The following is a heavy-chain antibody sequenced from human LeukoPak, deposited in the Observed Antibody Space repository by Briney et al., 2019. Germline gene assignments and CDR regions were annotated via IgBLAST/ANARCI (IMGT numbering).Heavy chain of an antibody. V-gene: IGHV4-34*01. CDR1: GGAFSGYY. CDR3: ARSVLGSPFDP. D-gene: IGHD7-27*01. Sequence: SETLSLTCAVYGGAFSGYYWSWIRQPPAKALEWIGEINHSGSTNYNPSLKSRVTISVDTSKNQFSLKLSSVTAADTAVYYCARSVLGSPFDPWGQGTLVTVSS. J-gene: IGHJ5*02. CDR2: INHSGST.